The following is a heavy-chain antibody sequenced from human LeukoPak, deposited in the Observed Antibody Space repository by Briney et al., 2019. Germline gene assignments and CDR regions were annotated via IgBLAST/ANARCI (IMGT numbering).Heavy chain of an antibody. CDR1: GYTFTSYY. CDR3: ATHGYSYGYYYYYGMDV. D-gene: IGHD5-18*01. V-gene: IGHV1-46*01. Sequence: ASVKVSCKASGYTFTSYYMHWVRQAPGRGLEWMGIINPSGGSTSYAQKFQGRVTMTRDTSTSTVYMELSSLRSEDTAVYYCATHGYSYGYYYYYGMDVWGQGTTVTVSS. J-gene: IGHJ6*02. CDR2: INPSGGST.